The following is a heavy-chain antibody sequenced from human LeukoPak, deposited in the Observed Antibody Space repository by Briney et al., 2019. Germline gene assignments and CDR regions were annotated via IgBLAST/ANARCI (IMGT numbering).Heavy chain of an antibody. D-gene: IGHD5-18*01. V-gene: IGHV3-11*06. CDR3: ASRGYSYGPPDY. J-gene: IGHJ4*02. Sequence: GGSLRLSCAASGFTFSDYYMSWIRQAPGKGLHWVSYISSSSSYTNYADSVKDRFTISRDHAKNSLYLQMNSLRAEDTAVYYCASRGYSYGPPDYWGQGTLVTVSS. CDR1: GFTFSDYY. CDR2: ISSSSSYT.